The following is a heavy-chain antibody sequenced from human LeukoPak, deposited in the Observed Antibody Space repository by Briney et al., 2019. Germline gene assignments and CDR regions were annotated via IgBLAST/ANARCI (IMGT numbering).Heavy chain of an antibody. J-gene: IGHJ4*02. V-gene: IGHV4-4*07. CDR1: GGSISSYY. CDR3: ARAPPTYDFWSGYRFDY. D-gene: IGHD3-3*01. CDR2: IYTSGST. Sequence: SETLSLTCTVSGGSISSYYWSWIRQPAGKGLEWIGRIYTSGSTNYNPSLKSRVTISVDTSKNQFSLKLSSVTAADTAVYYCARAPPTYDFWSGYRFDYWGQGTLVTVSS.